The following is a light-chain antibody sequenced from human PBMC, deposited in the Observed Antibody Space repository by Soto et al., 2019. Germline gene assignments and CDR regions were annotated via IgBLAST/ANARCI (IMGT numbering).Light chain of an antibody. J-gene: IGLJ2*01. Sequence: QAVVTQEPSLTVSPGGTVTLTCGSNTGAVTSGHYPHWLQQRPGQAPRTLIYDTSNKQSWTPARFSGSLLGGKAALTLSGAQPEDEADYYCLLSYSGGKWVFGGGTKLTVL. CDR2: DTS. CDR3: LLSYSGGKWV. V-gene: IGLV7-46*01. CDR1: TGAVTSGHY.